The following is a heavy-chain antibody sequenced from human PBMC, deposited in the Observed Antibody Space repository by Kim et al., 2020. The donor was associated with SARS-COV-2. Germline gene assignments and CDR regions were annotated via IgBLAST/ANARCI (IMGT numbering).Heavy chain of an antibody. CDR2: ISYDGSNK. D-gene: IGHD2-2*01. Sequence: GGYLRLSCAASGFTFSSYGMHWVRQAPGKGLEWVAVISYDGSNKYYADSVKGRFTISRDNSKNTLYLQMNSLRAEDTAVYYCAKDLLTQSTRDWFDPWGQGTLVTVSS. V-gene: IGHV3-30*18. J-gene: IGHJ5*02. CDR3: AKDLLTQSTRDWFDP. CDR1: GFTFSSYG.